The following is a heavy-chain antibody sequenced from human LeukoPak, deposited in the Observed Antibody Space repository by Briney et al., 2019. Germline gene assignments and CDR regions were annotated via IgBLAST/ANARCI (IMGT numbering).Heavy chain of an antibody. CDR3: TRDRQGPKLYEMHV. CDR1: GFTFSTYW. Sequence: PGGSLRLSCAASGFTFSTYWMSWVRQAPGKGLEWVANIRQDGSAKYYLDSVKGRFTTSRDNAKNSLYLQMNSLRAEDTAVYSCTRDRQGPKLYEMHVWGQGTTVTVSS. D-gene: IGHD3-10*01. CDR2: IRQDGSAK. V-gene: IGHV3-7*01. J-gene: IGHJ6*02.